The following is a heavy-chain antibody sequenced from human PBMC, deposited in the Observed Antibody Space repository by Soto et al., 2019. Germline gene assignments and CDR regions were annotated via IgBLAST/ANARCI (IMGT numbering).Heavy chain of an antibody. D-gene: IGHD6-6*01. CDR3: ARRSSSSYPPYYYYGMDV. Sequence: PGESLKISCKGSGYSFTSYWIGWVRQMPGKGLEWMGIIYPGDSDTRYSPSFQGQVTISADKSISTAYLQWSSLKASDTAMYYCARRSSSSYPPYYYYGMDVWGQGTTVTVYS. CDR1: GYSFTSYW. J-gene: IGHJ6*02. CDR2: IYPGDSDT. V-gene: IGHV5-51*01.